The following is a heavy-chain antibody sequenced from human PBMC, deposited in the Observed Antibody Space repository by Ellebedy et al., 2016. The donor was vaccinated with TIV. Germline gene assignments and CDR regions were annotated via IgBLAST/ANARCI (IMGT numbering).Heavy chain of an antibody. CDR3: VRLNWGRFAFDY. D-gene: IGHD7-27*01. J-gene: IGHJ4*02. CDR2: IWYDGSNK. Sequence: GESLKISXEASGFTFSSFAMHWIRQAPGKGLEWVAVIWYDGSNKYYADSVKGRFTISRDKSKQTVYLQMDSLRADDTAVFYCVRLNWGRFAFDYWGQGTLVTVSS. V-gene: IGHV3-33*01. CDR1: GFTFSSFA.